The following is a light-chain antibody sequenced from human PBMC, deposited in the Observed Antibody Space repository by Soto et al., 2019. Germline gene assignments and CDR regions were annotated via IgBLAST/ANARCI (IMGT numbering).Light chain of an antibody. CDR1: QSISSY. V-gene: IGKV1-39*01. Sequence: DIQMTQSPSSLSASVGDRVTITCRASQSISSYLNWYQQKPGKAPKLLIYGASSLQSGVPSRFSGSGSGTDFILTISSLQREDFATYYCQHSYSTPLTFGGGTKVEMK. CDR3: QHSYSTPLT. CDR2: GAS. J-gene: IGKJ4*01.